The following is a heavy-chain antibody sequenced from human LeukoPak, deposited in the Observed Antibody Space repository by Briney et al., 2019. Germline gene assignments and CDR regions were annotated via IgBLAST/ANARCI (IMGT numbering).Heavy chain of an antibody. Sequence: GGSLRLSCAASGFTFSSYAMHWVRQAPGKGLEWVAVISYDGSNKYYADSVKGRFTISRDNSKNTLYLQMNSLRAEDTAVYYCAKGLYSGYDTYYYGMDVWGQGTTVTVSS. CDR2: ISYDGSNK. CDR1: GFTFSSYA. J-gene: IGHJ6*02. D-gene: IGHD5-12*01. CDR3: AKGLYSGYDTYYYGMDV. V-gene: IGHV3-30*04.